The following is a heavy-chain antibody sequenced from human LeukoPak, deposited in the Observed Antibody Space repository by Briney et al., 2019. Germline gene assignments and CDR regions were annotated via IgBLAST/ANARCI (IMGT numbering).Heavy chain of an antibody. Sequence: GGSLRLSCAASGFTFSSHTMNWVRQAPGKRLEWVSSISSTSTSIYHADSVKGRFTISRDNTKNSLYLQMNSLRAEDTAVYYCARGFRAFDFWAQGTVVTVSS. CDR3: ARGFRAFDF. V-gene: IGHV3-21*01. CDR1: GFTFSSHT. CDR2: ISSTSTSI. J-gene: IGHJ3*01.